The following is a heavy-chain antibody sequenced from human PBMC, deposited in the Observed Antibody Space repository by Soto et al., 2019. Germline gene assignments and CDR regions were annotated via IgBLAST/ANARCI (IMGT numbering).Heavy chain of an antibody. D-gene: IGHD3-10*01. V-gene: IGHV3-23*01. CDR3: AKERVGNQPQPSKFGKNYYGMDV. Sequence: PGGPLRLSCAASGFTFSSYAMSWVRQAPGKGLEWVSAISGSGGSTYYADSVKGRFTISRDNSTNTLYLQMNSLRAEDTAVYYCAKERVGNQPQPSKFGKNYYGMDVWGQGTTVTVSS. J-gene: IGHJ6*02. CDR2: ISGSGGST. CDR1: GFTFSSYA.